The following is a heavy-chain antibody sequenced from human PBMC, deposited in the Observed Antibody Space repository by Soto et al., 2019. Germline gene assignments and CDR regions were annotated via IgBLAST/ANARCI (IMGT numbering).Heavy chain of an antibody. CDR1: GYTFPNHY. J-gene: IGHJ4*02. Sequence: SVKVACKASGYTFPNHYIHCVRQGPGQGPEWMGTINPSGGKTDYAQKFKGRVTLTSDTPTSTVYMELRSLRSEDTAIYYCASDEYHYGSGSSYSTLDDWGQGTLVTVSS. V-gene: IGHV1-46*01. D-gene: IGHD3-10*01. CDR2: INPSGGKT. CDR3: ASDEYHYGSGSSYSTLDD.